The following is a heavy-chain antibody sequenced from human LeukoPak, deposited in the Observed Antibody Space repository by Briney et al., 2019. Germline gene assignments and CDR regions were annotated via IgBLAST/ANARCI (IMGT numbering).Heavy chain of an antibody. CDR1: GFTFSSYG. J-gene: IGHJ4*02. CDR2: ISYDGSNK. V-gene: IGHV3-30*18. D-gene: IGHD3-10*01. CDR3: AKSIGGSGSFPGSFDY. Sequence: GGSLRLSCAASGFTFSSYGMHWVRQAPGKGLEWVAVISYDGSNKYYADSVKGRFTISRDNSKNTLYLQMNSLRAEDTAVYYCAKSIGGSGSFPGSFDYWGQGTLVTVSS.